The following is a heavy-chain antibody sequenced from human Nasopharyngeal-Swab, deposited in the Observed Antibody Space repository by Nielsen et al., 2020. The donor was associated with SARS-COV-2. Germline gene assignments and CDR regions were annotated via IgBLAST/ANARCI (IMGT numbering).Heavy chain of an antibody. CDR3: ARDQGLQFDH. CDR2: IYHRGTT. D-gene: IGHD4-11*01. Sequence: GSLRLSCAVYGGSLNNYWWSWIRQTPGKGLEWIGEIYHRGTTNYNPSLKSRVTISVDTSKNQFSLELISVTAADTAVYYCARDQGLQFDHWGQGTLVTVSS. J-gene: IGHJ4*02. V-gene: IGHV4-34*01. CDR1: GGSLNNYW.